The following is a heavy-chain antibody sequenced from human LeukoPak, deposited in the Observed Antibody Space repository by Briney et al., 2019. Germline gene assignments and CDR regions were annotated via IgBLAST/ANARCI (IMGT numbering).Heavy chain of an antibody. D-gene: IGHD6-13*01. Sequence: GGSLRLSCAASGFTFSSYAMSWVRQAPGKGLEWVSAISGSGDSTYYADSVKGRFTISRDNAKNSLYLQMNSLRAEDTAVYYCATRIAAELWGQGTLVTVSS. J-gene: IGHJ4*02. CDR3: ATRIAAEL. CDR1: GFTFSSYA. CDR2: ISGSGDST. V-gene: IGHV3-23*01.